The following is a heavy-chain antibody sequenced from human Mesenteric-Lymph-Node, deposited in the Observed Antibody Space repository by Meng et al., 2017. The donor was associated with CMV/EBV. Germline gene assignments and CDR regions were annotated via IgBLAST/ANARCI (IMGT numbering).Heavy chain of an antibody. CDR2: ISYDGSNK. Sequence: SHWVRQAPGKGLGWVSVISYDGSNKYYADSGKGRFTISRDNAKNSLYLQMNSLRAEDTAVYYCARVWSPYCSSTSCYIGGYNWFYPWGQGTLVTVSS. D-gene: IGHD2-2*01. J-gene: IGHJ5*02. CDR3: ARVWSPYCSSTSCYIGGYNWFYP. V-gene: IGHV3-30*07.